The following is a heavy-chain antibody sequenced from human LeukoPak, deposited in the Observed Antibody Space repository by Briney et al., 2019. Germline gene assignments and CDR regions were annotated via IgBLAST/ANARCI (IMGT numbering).Heavy chain of an antibody. CDR3: ARAAKWEFYHYYMDV. V-gene: IGHV3-48*01. Sequence: GGSLRLSCVASEFTFSSYSMIWVRQAPGKGLEWISYISNGSGNIYYADSVKGRFTISRDNAKNLLYLQMNHLRADDTAVYYWARAAKWEFYHYYMDVWGKGTTVAVSS. J-gene: IGHJ6*03. CDR2: ISNGSGNI. D-gene: IGHD1-26*01. CDR1: EFTFSSYS.